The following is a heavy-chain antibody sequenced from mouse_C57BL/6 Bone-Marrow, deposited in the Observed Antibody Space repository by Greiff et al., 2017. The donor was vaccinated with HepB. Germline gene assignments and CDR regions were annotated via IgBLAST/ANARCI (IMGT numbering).Heavy chain of an antibody. Sequence: VQLQQSGAELVKPGASVKLSCTASGFNIKDYYLHWVKQRTEQGLEWIGRIDPEDGETKYAQKFQGKATITADTSTNTAYLQLSSLTSEDTAVYYCAIDGYYVGDWGQGTTLTVSS. J-gene: IGHJ2*01. D-gene: IGHD2-3*01. CDR2: IDPEDGET. CDR3: AIDGYYVGD. CDR1: GFNIKDYY. V-gene: IGHV14-2*01.